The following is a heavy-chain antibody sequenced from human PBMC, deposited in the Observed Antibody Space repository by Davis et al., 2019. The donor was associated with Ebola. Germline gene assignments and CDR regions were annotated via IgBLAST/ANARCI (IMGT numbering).Heavy chain of an antibody. CDR1: GYSISSGYY. J-gene: IGHJ4*02. CDR3: AREVRVVVITAYYFDY. Sequence: PSETLSLTCTVSGYSISSGYYWGWIRQSPGRGLEWSGNIYHSGSTYYNPSLKSRVAISVDTSKNQFSLKLSSVTAADTAVYYCAREVRVVVITAYYFDYWGQGNLVTVSS. V-gene: IGHV4-38-2*02. CDR2: IYHSGST. D-gene: IGHD3-22*01.